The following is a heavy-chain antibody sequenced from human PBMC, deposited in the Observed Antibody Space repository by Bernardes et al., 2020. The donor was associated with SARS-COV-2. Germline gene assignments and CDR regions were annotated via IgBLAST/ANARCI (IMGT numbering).Heavy chain of an antibody. CDR3: ARIPPWGATWGLVAY. V-gene: IGHV3-21*01. CDR1: GFSFSSYS. D-gene: IGHD1-26*01. CDR2: ISISSSYI. J-gene: IGHJ4*02. Sequence: GSMRLYCAAYGFSFSSYSRNWVRQAPGKGLAWVSSISISSSYIYYADSVKGRFTIARDNAKNSLYLQMNSLRAEDTAVYYCARIPPWGATWGLVAYWGQGTLVTVSS.